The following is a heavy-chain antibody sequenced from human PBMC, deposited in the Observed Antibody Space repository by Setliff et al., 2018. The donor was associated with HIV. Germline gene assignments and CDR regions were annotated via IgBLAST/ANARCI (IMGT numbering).Heavy chain of an antibody. Sequence: SVKASCKASGGTFSSYAISWVRQAPGQGLEWMGGIIPIFGTANYAQKFQGRVTMTRDTSTSTVYMELRSLRSDDTAVYYCARGLGGTDAFDIWGQGTMVTVSS. CDR1: GGTFSSYA. D-gene: IGHD3-16*01. CDR3: ARGLGGTDAFDI. V-gene: IGHV1-69*05. CDR2: IIPIFGTA. J-gene: IGHJ3*02.